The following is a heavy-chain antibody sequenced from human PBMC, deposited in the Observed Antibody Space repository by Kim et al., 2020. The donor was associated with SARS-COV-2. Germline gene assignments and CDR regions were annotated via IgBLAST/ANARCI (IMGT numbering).Heavy chain of an antibody. D-gene: IGHD3-10*01. CDR1: GGSISSSSYY. CDR3: ARHRKGPEWFGEQMDWFDP. CDR2: IYYSGST. Sequence: SETLSLTCTVSGGSISSSSYYWGWIRQPPGKGLEWIGSIYYSGSTYYNPSLKSRVTISVDTSKNQFSLKLSSVTAADTAVYYCARHRKGPEWFGEQMDWFDPWGQGTLVTVSS. J-gene: IGHJ5*02. V-gene: IGHV4-39*01.